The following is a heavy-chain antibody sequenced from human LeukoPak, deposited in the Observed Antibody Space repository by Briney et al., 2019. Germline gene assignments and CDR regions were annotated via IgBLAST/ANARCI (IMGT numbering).Heavy chain of an antibody. Sequence: QPGRSLRLSCAASGFTFSSYAMHWVRQAPGKGLEWVAVISYDGSNKYYADSVKGRFTISRDNSKNTLYLQMNSLRAEDTAVYYCAREMVVTAIPYYFDYWGQGTLVTVSS. CDR1: GFTFSSYA. D-gene: IGHD2-21*02. CDR2: ISYDGSNK. CDR3: AREMVVTAIPYYFDY. V-gene: IGHV3-30-3*01. J-gene: IGHJ4*02.